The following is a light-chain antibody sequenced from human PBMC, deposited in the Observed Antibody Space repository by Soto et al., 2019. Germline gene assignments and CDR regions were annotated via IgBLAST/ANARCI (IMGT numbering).Light chain of an antibody. Sequence: AIRMTQSPSSLSASTGDRVTITCRASQGISSYLAWYQQKPGKAPKLLIYAASTLQSGVPSRFSGSGSGTDFTLTISCLQSEDFATYYCQQYYSYLMYSFGQGTKPEIK. CDR3: QQYYSYLMYS. CDR1: QGISSY. CDR2: AAS. J-gene: IGKJ2*01. V-gene: IGKV1-8*01.